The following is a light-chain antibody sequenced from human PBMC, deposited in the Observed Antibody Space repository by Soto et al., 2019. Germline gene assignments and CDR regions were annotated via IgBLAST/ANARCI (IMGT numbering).Light chain of an antibody. CDR2: DAS. Sequence: DIPLTQSHSTLSASLGERVTITCRASQSISSWLAWYQQKPGKAPKVLIYDASSLESGVPSRFSGSGSGTEFTLTISSLQPDDFATYYCQQYNSYAWTFGQGTKVDIK. CDR3: QQYNSYAWT. V-gene: IGKV1-5*01. J-gene: IGKJ1*01. CDR1: QSISSW.